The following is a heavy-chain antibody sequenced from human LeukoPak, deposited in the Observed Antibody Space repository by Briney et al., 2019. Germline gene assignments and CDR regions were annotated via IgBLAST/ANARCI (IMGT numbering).Heavy chain of an antibody. Sequence: PSETLSLTCTVSGGSMSPYHWGWIRQPPGKGLEWIGYIYYSGSTNYNPSLKSRVTISVDTSKNQFSLKLSSVTAADTAVYYCARNTYYDSSGYSYYYGMDVWGQGTTVTVSS. CDR1: GGSMSPYH. D-gene: IGHD3-22*01. V-gene: IGHV4-59*01. CDR3: ARNTYYDSSGYSYYYGMDV. J-gene: IGHJ6*02. CDR2: IYYSGST.